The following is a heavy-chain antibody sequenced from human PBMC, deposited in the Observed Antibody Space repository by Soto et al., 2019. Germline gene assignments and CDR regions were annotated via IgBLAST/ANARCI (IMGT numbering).Heavy chain of an antibody. CDR2: TYYRSRWYS. Sequence: PSQTLSLTCVGSGDTVSSNSVAWNWVRQSPSRGLEWLGRTYYRSRWYSDYAVSVRSRIDINADTSKNQVPLQLNSVTPEDTALYYCALSDENSCYYYCCMDLWVQGPTGTGS. D-gene: IGHD2-21*01. V-gene: IGHV6-1*01. CDR3: ALSDENSCYYYCCMDL. J-gene: IGHJ6*02. CDR1: GDTVSSNSVA.